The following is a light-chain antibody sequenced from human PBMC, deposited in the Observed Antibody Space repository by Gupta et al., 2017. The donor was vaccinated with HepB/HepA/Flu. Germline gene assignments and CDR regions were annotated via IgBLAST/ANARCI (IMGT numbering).Light chain of an antibody. CDR2: NDD. Sequence: QSLLTQPPSESGTAGQRVIISCSGRSSNIETKTVSWYKHFPGVAPKLLIFNDDERPSGVPERFSASKSGTSASLAIGGLQSDDEAVYYCASWDDSVSGPVFGGGTKLTVL. J-gene: IGLJ3*02. CDR1: SSNIETKT. V-gene: IGLV1-44*01. CDR3: ASWDDSVSGPV.